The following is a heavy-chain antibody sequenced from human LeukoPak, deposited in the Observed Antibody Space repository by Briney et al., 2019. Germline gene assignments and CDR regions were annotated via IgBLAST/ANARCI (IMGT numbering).Heavy chain of an antibody. CDR1: GYTFTSYD. V-gene: IGHV1-8*01. D-gene: IGHD3-9*01. CDR2: MNPNSGNT. J-gene: IGHJ4*02. Sequence: ASVKVSCKASGYTFTSYDINWVRQVTGQGLEWMGRMNPNSGNTGYAQKFQGRVTMTRNTSISTAYMELSSLRSEDTAVYYCARGGGGPYDILTGQLDYWGQGTLVTVSS. CDR3: ARGGGGPYDILTGQLDY.